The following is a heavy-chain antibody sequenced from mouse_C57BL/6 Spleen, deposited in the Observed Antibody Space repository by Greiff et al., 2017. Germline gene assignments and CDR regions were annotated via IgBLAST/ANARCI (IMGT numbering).Heavy chain of an antibody. CDR3: ARGGNYALDY. CDR1: GFTFSDYY. D-gene: IGHD1-1*02. CDR2: INYDGSST. V-gene: IGHV5-16*01. J-gene: IGHJ4*01. Sequence: EVNVVESEGGLVQPGSSMKLSCTASGFTFSDYYMAWVRQVPEKGLEWVANINYDGSSTYYLDSLKSRFIISRDNAKNILYLQMSSLKSEDTATYYCARGGNYALDYWGQGTSVTVSS.